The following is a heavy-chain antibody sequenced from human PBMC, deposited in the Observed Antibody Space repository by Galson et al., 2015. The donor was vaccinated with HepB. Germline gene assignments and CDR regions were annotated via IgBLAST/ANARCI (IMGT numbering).Heavy chain of an antibody. CDR3: ARDWTLSGLGYYMDV. V-gene: IGHV1-3*01. Sequence: SVKVSCKASGYTFTSYAMHWVRQAPGQRLEWMGWINAGNGNTKYSQKFQGRVTITRDTSASTAYMELSSLRSEDPAVYYCARDWTLSGLGYYMDVWGKGTTVTVSS. CDR2: INAGNGNT. D-gene: IGHD3/OR15-3a*01. J-gene: IGHJ6*03. CDR1: GYTFTSYA.